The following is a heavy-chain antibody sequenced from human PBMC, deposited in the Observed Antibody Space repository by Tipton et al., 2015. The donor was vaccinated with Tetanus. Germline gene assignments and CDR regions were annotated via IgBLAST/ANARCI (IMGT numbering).Heavy chain of an antibody. CDR1: GYTFTSYG. Sequence: QMQLVQSGAEVKKPGASVKVSCKASGYTFTSYGISWVRQAPGQGLEWMGWISAYNGNTNYAQKLQGRVTMTTDTSTSTAYMELRSLRSDDTAVYYCARTYYDFWSGSSLFDYWGQGTLVTVSS. CDR2: ISAYNGNT. V-gene: IGHV1-18*01. D-gene: IGHD3-3*01. J-gene: IGHJ4*02. CDR3: ARTYYDFWSGSSLFDY.